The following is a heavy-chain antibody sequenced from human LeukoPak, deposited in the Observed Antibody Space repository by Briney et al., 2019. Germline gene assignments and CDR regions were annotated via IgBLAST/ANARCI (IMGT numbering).Heavy chain of an antibody. CDR3: VQGGYDFVEVAYFDF. D-gene: IGHD5-12*01. J-gene: IGHJ4*02. V-gene: IGHV3-23*01. CDR1: GFPLNKHA. Sequence: GGSLRLSCAASGFPLNKHAMLGAPQAPGKALEGVAFIFASKGSTFYADPVKGLFTISRDNSKNTLYLLMNSLGVEDTAVYYCVQGGYDFVEVAYFDFWGQGTLVTVSS. CDR2: IFASKGST.